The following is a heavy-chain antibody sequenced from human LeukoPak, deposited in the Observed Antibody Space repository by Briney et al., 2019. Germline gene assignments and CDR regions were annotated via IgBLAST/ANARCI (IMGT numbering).Heavy chain of an antibody. CDR2: INHSGST. J-gene: IGHJ4*02. CDR1: GGSFSGYY. D-gene: IGHD3-3*01. CDR3: ARGNYDFWSGYYTVGKVRYFDY. V-gene: IGHV4-34*01. Sequence: KSSETLSLTCAVYGGSFSGYYWSWIRQPPGKGLEWIGEINHSGSTNYNPSLKGRVTISVDTSKNQFSLKLSSVTAADTAVYYCARGNYDFWSGYYTVGKVRYFDYWGQGTLVTVSS.